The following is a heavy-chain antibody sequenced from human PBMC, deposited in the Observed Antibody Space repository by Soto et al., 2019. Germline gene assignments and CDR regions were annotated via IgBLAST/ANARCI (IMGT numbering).Heavy chain of an antibody. Sequence: GGSLRLSCAASGFTFGTYAMHWVRQAPGKGLEWVAVIYYDGSNRYYGDAVKGRFTISRDNSRNTLHLQMNSLRAEDTAIYYCAKFFVETGGSSGWPWSFHFWGQGTLVTVSS. CDR3: AKFFVETGGSSGWPWSFHF. D-gene: IGHD6-25*01. V-gene: IGHV3-33*06. J-gene: IGHJ4*02. CDR2: IYYDGSNR. CDR1: GFTFGTYA.